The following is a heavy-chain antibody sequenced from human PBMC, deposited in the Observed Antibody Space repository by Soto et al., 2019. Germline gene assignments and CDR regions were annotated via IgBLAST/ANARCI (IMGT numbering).Heavy chain of an antibody. J-gene: IGHJ4*02. V-gene: IGHV4-59*08. CDR3: ASYGEGFDY. CDR2: IYNSGST. D-gene: IGHD4-17*01. Sequence: TSETLSLTCTVSGGSISSYYWSWIRQPPGKGLEWIGYIYNSGSTNYNPSLKSRVTISVDTSKNQLSLKLSSVTAADTAVYYCASYGEGFDYWGQGTLVTVSS. CDR1: GGSISSYY.